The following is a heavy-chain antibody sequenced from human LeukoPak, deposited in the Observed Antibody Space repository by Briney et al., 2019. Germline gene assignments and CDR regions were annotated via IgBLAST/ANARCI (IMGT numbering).Heavy chain of an antibody. V-gene: IGHV1-69*04. CDR1: GGTFSSYA. J-gene: IGHJ6*02. CDR3: ARDDDSSGYYFGPSKRDYYYGMDV. Sequence: SVKVSCKASGGTFSSYAISWVRQAPGQGLEWMGRIIPILGIANYAQKFQGRVTITADKSTSTAYMELSSLRSEDTAVYYCARDDDSSGYYFGPSKRDYYYGMDVWGQGTTVTVSS. CDR2: IIPILGIA. D-gene: IGHD3-22*01.